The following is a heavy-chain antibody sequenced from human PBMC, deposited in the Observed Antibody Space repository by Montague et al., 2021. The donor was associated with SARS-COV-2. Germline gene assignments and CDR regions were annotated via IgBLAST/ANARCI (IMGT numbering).Heavy chain of an antibody. CDR2: IDWDDDK. J-gene: IGHJ4*02. CDR1: GFSLSTSGMC. D-gene: IGHD3-22*01. V-gene: IGHV2-70*01. Sequence: PALVKPPQTLTLTCTFSGFSLSTSGMCVSWIRQPPGKALEWLALIDWDDDKYYSTSLKTRLTISKDTSKNQVVLTMTNMDPVDTATYYCARTMDAGTYYYDSSGYYPFDYWGQGTLVTVSS. CDR3: ARTMDAGTYYYDSSGYYPFDY.